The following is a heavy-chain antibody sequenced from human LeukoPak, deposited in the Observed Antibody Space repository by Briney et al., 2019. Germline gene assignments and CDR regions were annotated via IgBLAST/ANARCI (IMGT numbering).Heavy chain of an antibody. CDR2: IIPIFGTA. CDR1: GGTFSSYA. CDR3: ARDGEYGASQYYLDY. D-gene: IGHD4/OR15-4a*01. J-gene: IGHJ4*02. V-gene: IGHV1-69*13. Sequence: GASVKVSCKASGGTFSSYAISWVRQAPGQGLEWMGGIIPIFGTANYAQKFQGRVTITADESTSTAYMELSSLRSEDTAVYYCARDGEYGASQYYLDYWGQGTLVTVSS.